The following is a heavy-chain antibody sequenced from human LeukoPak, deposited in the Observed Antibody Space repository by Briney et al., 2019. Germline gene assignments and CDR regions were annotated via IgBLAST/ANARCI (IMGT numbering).Heavy chain of an antibody. D-gene: IGHD6-13*01. CDR1: GYTLTELS. Sequence: ASVTVSCKVSGYTLTELSMHWVRQAPGKGLEWVGGFDPEDGETIYAQKFQGRVSMTEDTYTDAAYMELSSLRSEDTAVYYCATARVYYYYMYVWGKGTTVTVSS. CDR3: ATARVYYYYMYV. J-gene: IGHJ6*03. CDR2: FDPEDGET. V-gene: IGHV1-24*01.